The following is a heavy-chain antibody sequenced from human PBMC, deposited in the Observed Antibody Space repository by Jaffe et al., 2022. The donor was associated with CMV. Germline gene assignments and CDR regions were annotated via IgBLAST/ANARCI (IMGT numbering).Heavy chain of an antibody. CDR3: ARIAVAGRNFQH. Sequence: QLQLQESGPGLVKPSETLSLTCTVSGGSISSSSYYWGWIRQPPGKGLEWIGSIYYSGSTYYNPSLKSRVTISVDTSKNQFSLKLSSVTATDTAVYYCARIAVAGRNFQHWGQGTLVTVSS. V-gene: IGHV4-39*01. J-gene: IGHJ1*01. CDR1: GGSISSSSYY. D-gene: IGHD6-19*01. CDR2: IYYSGST.